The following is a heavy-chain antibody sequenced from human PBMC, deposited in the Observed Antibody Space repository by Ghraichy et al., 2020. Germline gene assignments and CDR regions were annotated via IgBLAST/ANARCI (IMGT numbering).Heavy chain of an antibody. CDR2: INPTGGTT. Sequence: ASVKVSCKASGYTFTRFRIHWVRQAPGQGLEWMAIINPTGGTTTYAQKFQGRVAVTGDTSTTTVYMELSSLNSEDTAVYYCARGPITVAVESGPTYYYYGLDVWGQGTTVTVSS. V-gene: IGHV1-46*01. CDR3: ARGPITVAVESGPTYYYYGLDV. J-gene: IGHJ6*02. D-gene: IGHD6-19*01. CDR1: GYTFTRFR.